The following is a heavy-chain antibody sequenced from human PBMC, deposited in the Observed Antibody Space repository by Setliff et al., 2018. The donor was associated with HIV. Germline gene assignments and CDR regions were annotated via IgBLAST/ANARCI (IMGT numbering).Heavy chain of an antibody. J-gene: IGHJ1*01. V-gene: IGHV4-59*08. CDR2: IYKSGTT. CDR1: GGSVNSYH. CDR3: GRHHNTMVRGVAYFQH. Sequence: PSETLSLTCSVSGGSVNSYHWSWIRQPPGKGLEWIGYIYKSGTTNYSPSLESRVTISAGPSKNQFSLKLTSVTAADTAVYYCGRHHNTMVRGVAYFQHWGQGTLVTVSS. D-gene: IGHD3-10*01.